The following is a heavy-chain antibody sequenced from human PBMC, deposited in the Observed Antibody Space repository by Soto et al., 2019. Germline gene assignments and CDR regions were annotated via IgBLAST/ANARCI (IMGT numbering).Heavy chain of an antibody. D-gene: IGHD3-22*01. V-gene: IGHV4-31*03. CDR2: IYYSGST. Sequence: QVQLQESGPGLVKPSQTLSLTCTVSGGSISSGGYYWSWIRQHPGKGLEWIGYIYYSGSTYYNPSLKRRVTISVDTSKNQFSLKLSSVTAADTAVYYCARETYYYDSSGYLQPYYFDYWGQGTLVTVSS. J-gene: IGHJ4*02. CDR1: GGSISSGGYY. CDR3: ARETYYYDSSGYLQPYYFDY.